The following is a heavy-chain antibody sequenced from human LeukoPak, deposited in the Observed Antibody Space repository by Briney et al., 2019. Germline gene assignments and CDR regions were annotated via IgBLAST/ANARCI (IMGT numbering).Heavy chain of an antibody. J-gene: IGHJ5*02. CDR1: GSTFTANC. CDR3: PRDLDPTVVRPGVENHNLLDP. CDR2: ITAYTRVT. Sequence: AAVTVSCTCSGSTFTANCIHWVRLAPGQGHGRMGWITAYTRVTNDAQRLQGRVTMTRDPATNTAYMKMSRLRSDARAVYYCPRDLDPTVVRPGVENHNLLDPWGRGTLLTVSS. V-gene: IGHV1-2*02. D-gene: IGHD2-2*01.